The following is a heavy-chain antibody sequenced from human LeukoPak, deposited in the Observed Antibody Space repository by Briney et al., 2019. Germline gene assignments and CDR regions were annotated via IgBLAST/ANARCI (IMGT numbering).Heavy chain of an antibody. CDR3: ARSARDCSGISCYSDY. CDR2: INPSGGNT. Sequence: ASVKVSCKASGYTFTSYYMHWVRQAPGQGLEWMGIINPSGGNTGYAQKFQGRVTMTRDTSTSTVYMELSSLRSEDTAVYYCARSARDCSGISCYSDYWGQGILVTVSS. J-gene: IGHJ4*02. D-gene: IGHD2-15*01. V-gene: IGHV1-46*01. CDR1: GYTFTSYY.